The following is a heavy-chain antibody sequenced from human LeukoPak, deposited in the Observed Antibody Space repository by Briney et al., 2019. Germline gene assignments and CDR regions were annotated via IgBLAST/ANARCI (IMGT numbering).Heavy chain of an antibody. Sequence: GGSLRLSCAASGFTFSDYYMSWIRQAPGKGLEWLSYISNSGSDIYYLDSVEGRFTISRDNAKNSLYLQMNSLRVDDTAVCYCARHRNWNYEFDPWGQGTLVAVSS. D-gene: IGHD1-7*01. J-gene: IGHJ5*02. CDR3: ARHRNWNYEFDP. V-gene: IGHV3-11*04. CDR1: GFTFSDYY. CDR2: ISNSGSDI.